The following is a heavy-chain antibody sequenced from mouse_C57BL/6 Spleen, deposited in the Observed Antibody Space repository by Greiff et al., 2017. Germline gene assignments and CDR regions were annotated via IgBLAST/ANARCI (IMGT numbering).Heavy chain of an antibody. Sequence: QVQLQQSGPELVRPGASVKISCKASGYTFTSSWISWVKQRPGQGLEWIGLIYPGNGNTNYNGKFKGKATLTADKSSSTAYMDLRSLTSEDSAVYFCARDTVAAYAMDYWGQGTSVTASS. CDR2: IYPGNGNT. D-gene: IGHD1-1*01. V-gene: IGHV1-82*01. CDR3: ARDTVAAYAMDY. CDR1: GYTFTSSW. J-gene: IGHJ4*01.